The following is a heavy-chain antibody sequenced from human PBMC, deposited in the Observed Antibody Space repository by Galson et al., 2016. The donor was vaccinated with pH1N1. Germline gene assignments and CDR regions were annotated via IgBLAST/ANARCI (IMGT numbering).Heavy chain of an antibody. V-gene: IGHV3-7*01. CDR3: VRAIGGAASY. Sequence: SLRLSCAGSGFPFSNYWMHWVRQAPGKRLEWVANIKHDGSEKYYVDSVKGRCTISRDNAKNSVSLQMNSLRVEDTGVYYCVRAIGGAASYWGQGTLVTVSS. CDR2: IKHDGSEK. D-gene: IGHD6-13*01. CDR1: GFPFSNYW. J-gene: IGHJ4*02.